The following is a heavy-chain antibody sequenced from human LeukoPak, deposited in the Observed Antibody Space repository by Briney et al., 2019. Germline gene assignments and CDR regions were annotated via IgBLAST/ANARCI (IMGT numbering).Heavy chain of an antibody. CDR3: ARGRRVNDFWSGYRRPFDY. CDR1: GGSFSGYY. J-gene: IGHJ4*02. D-gene: IGHD3-3*01. CDR2: INHSGST. V-gene: IGHV4-34*01. Sequence: SSETLSLTCAVYGGSFSGYYWSWIRQPPGKGLEWIGEINHSGSTNYNPSLKSRVTISVDTSKNQFSLKLSSVTAADTAVYYCARGRRVNDFWSGYRRPFDYWGQGTLVTVSS.